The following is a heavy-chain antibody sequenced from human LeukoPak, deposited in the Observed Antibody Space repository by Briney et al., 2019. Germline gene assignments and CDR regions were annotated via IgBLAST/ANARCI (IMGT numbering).Heavy chain of an antibody. CDR3: ASGPDCGGDCIY. CDR1: GGTFSSYA. J-gene: IGHJ4*02. Sequence: ASVKVSCKASGGTFSSYAISWVRQAPGQGLEWMGWISAYNGNTNYAQKLQGRVTMTTDTSTSTAYMELRSLRSDDTAVYYCASGPDCGGDCIYWGQGTLVTVSS. D-gene: IGHD2-21*02. CDR2: ISAYNGNT. V-gene: IGHV1-18*01.